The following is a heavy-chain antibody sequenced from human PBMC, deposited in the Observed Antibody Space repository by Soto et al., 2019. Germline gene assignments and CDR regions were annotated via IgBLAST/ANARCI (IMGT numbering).Heavy chain of an antibody. Sequence: QVQLQESGPGLVKPSQTLSLTCDVSGASVTRAGSYWGWIRQRPGQGLEWIGYIYVDGATYYNPSLKSRVIISADTSRNQFSLSLSFLTAADTAVYYCATRTTVTTFDYWGQGTLVTVSS. V-gene: IGHV4-31*11. J-gene: IGHJ4*02. CDR1: GASVTRAGSY. D-gene: IGHD4-17*01. CDR3: ATRTTVTTFDY. CDR2: IYVDGAT.